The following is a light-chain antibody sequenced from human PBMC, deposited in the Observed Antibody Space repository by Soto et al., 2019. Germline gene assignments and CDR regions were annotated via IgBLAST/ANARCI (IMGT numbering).Light chain of an antibody. Sequence: IVLTQSPGTLSLSPGERATLSCRASQSVIRYLAWYQQRPGQAPRLLIYGASTRATDIPARFSGSGSGTEFTLTISSLQSEDFAVYYCQQYSFLPRTLGQGTKVDIK. CDR3: QQYSFLPRT. J-gene: IGKJ1*01. CDR1: QSVIRY. V-gene: IGKV3-15*01. CDR2: GAS.